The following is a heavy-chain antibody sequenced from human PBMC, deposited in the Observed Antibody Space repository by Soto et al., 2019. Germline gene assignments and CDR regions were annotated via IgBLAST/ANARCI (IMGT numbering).Heavy chain of an antibody. V-gene: IGHV4-59*01. CDR2: IYYSGST. D-gene: IGHD2-2*01. J-gene: IGHJ6*02. Sequence: SETLSLTCTVSGGSISSYYWSWIRQPPGKGLEWIGYIYYSGSTNYNPSLKSRVTISVDTSKNQFSLKLSSVTAADTAVYYCARIPAAMASYYYYGMDVWGRGTTVTVSS. CDR3: ARIPAAMASYYYYGMDV. CDR1: GGSISSYY.